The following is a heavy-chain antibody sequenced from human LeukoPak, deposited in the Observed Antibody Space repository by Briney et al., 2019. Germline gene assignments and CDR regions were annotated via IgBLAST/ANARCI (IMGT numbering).Heavy chain of an antibody. J-gene: IGHJ4*02. V-gene: IGHV3-33*01. Sequence: GRSLRLSCAASGFTFSSYGMHWVRQAPGKGLEWEAVIWYDGSNKYYADSVKGRFTISRDNSKNTLYLQMNSLRAEDTAVYYCARDRTLYSSAPGGDYWGQGTLVTVSS. CDR3: ARDRTLYSSAPGGDY. D-gene: IGHD6-19*01. CDR1: GFTFSSYG. CDR2: IWYDGSNK.